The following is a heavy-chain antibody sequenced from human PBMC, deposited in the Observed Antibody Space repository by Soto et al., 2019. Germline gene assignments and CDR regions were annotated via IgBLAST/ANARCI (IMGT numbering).Heavy chain of an antibody. Sequence: PSETLSLTCAVSGGSISSGGYSWSWIRQPPGKGLEWIGYIYHSGSTYYNPSLKSRVTISVDRSKNQFSLKLSSVTAADTAVYYCASEWRDYYFAPWRHGTLLTAS. CDR2: IYHSGST. V-gene: IGHV4-30-2*01. CDR3: ASEWRDYYFAP. J-gene: IGHJ4*01. CDR1: GGSISSGGYS.